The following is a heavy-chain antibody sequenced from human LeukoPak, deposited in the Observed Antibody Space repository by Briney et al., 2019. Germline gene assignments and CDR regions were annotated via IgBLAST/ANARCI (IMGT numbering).Heavy chain of an antibody. Sequence: SETLSLTCTVSGGSISSGSYYWGWIRQPQGEGLEWIGSIYYSGSTYYNPSLKSRVTISVDTSKNQFSLKLSSVTAADTAVYYCARHNSPSSGWYWADYWGQGTLVTVSS. D-gene: IGHD6-19*01. CDR1: GGSISSGSYY. V-gene: IGHV4-39*01. CDR2: IYYSGST. J-gene: IGHJ4*02. CDR3: ARHNSPSSGWYWADY.